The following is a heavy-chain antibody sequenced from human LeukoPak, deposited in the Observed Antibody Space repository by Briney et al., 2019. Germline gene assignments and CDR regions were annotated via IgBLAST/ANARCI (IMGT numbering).Heavy chain of an antibody. CDR1: GGSISRGSYY. J-gene: IGHJ4*02. D-gene: IGHD3-22*01. Sequence: SETLSLTCTVSGGSISRGSYYWVWIRQPPGKGLEWIGYIYYSGSTYYNPSLKSRVTISGDTSKNQFSLKLSSVTAADTAVYYCGRDLGSSGYSFDYWGPGTLVTVSS. V-gene: IGHV4-39*07. CDR3: GRDLGSSGYSFDY. CDR2: IYYSGST.